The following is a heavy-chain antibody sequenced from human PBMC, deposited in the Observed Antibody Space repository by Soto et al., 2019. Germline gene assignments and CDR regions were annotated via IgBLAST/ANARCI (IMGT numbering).Heavy chain of an antibody. CDR1: GFTFDDYA. D-gene: IGHD6-13*01. J-gene: IGHJ1*01. V-gene: IGHV3-9*01. CDR3: VKDESINWYSGHFRH. Sequence: GGSLRLSCAASGFTFDDYAMHWVRQVPGKGLEWASGINWNSGSIGYGDSVKGRFAISRDNAKNSLHLQMNSLSAEDTAFYYCVKDESINWYSGHFRHWGQGTLVTVSS. CDR2: INWNSGSI.